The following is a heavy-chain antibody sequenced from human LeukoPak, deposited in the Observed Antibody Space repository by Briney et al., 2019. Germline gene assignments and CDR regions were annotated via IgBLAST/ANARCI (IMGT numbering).Heavy chain of an antibody. Sequence: ASVKVSCKASGYTFTGYYMHWVRQAPGQGLEWMGRINPNSGGTNYAQKFQGGVTMTRDTSISTAYMELSRLRSDDTAVYYCAVWPDSGWYEPGIDYWGQGTLVTVSS. CDR1: GYTFTGYY. J-gene: IGHJ4*02. CDR3: AVWPDSGWYEPGIDY. D-gene: IGHD6-19*01. CDR2: INPNSGGT. V-gene: IGHV1-2*06.